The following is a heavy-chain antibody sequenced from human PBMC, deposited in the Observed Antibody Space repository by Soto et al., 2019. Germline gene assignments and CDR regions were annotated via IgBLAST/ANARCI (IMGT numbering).Heavy chain of an antibody. Sequence: ASVKVSCKVSGYTLTELSMHWVRQAPGKGLEWMGGFDPEDGETIYAQKFQGRVTMTEDTSTDTAYMELSSLRSEDTAVYYCATRRFSSGYYYYGMDVWGQGTTVTVSS. J-gene: IGHJ6*02. D-gene: IGHD3-22*01. V-gene: IGHV1-24*01. CDR1: GYTLTELS. CDR3: ATRRFSSGYYYYGMDV. CDR2: FDPEDGET.